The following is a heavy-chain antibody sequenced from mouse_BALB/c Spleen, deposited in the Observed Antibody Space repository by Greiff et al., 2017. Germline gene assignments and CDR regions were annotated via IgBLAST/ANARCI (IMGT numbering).Heavy chain of an antibody. CDR1: GFSLTSYG. CDR2: IWSGGST. J-gene: IGHJ2*01. V-gene: IGHV2-2*02. CDR3: ARGYYRYDEDYFDY. D-gene: IGHD2-14*01. Sequence: QVQLKESGPGLVQPSQSLSITCTVSGFSLTSYGVHWVRQSPGKGLEWLGVIWSGGSTDYNAAFISRLSISKDNSKSQVFFKMNSLQANDTAIYYCARGYYRYDEDYFDYWGQGTTLTVSS.